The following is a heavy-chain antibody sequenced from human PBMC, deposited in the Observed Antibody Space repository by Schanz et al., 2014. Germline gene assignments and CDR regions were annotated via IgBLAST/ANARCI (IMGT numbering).Heavy chain of an antibody. CDR2: IWSDGTNE. CDR1: GFIFRSFG. Sequence: QGQLVESGGGVVQPGKSLRLSCATSGFIFRSFGIHWVRQAPGKGLEWVAVIWSDGTNEYYADSVKGRFTISRDNSKNTLYLQMNSLRAEDTAVYFCAKIERNEDWGQGTLVTVSS. J-gene: IGHJ4*02. V-gene: IGHV3-33*06. D-gene: IGHD1-1*01. CDR3: AKIERNED.